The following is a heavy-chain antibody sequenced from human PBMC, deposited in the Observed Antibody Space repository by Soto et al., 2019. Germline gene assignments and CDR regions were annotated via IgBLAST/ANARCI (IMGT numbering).Heavy chain of an antibody. J-gene: IGHJ4*02. V-gene: IGHV3-23*01. CDR3: ARVQILQLENIFDY. CDR1: GFSLSNYG. Sequence: GGCRRRPGIPGGFSLSNYGVIWVRRAQGRGLGWVSAISGGGSSTFYADSVKVRFVISRDNSKNTIHLQLDSLRAEYTAVYFCARVQILQLENIFDYWGQGA. D-gene: IGHD1-1*01. CDR2: ISGGGSST.